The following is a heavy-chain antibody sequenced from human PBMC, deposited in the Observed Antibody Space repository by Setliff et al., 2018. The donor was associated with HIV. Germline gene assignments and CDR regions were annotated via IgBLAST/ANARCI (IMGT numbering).Heavy chain of an antibody. CDR2: IYHTGTT. V-gene: IGHV4-39*02. J-gene: IGHJ4*02. CDR1: GASISSSDYF. Sequence: SETLSLTCIVSGASISSSDYFWVWIRQPPGKGLEWIGSIYHTGTTSYNRPLQSRVTISVDTSKNHFSLKVNSVTASDTAVYYCTRRAHGRQEPLWDQGTLVTVSS. CDR3: TRRAHGRQEPL.